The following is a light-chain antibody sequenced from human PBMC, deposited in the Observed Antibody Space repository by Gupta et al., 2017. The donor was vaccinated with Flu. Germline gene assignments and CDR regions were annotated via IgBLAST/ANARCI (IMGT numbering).Light chain of an antibody. V-gene: IGKV3-20*01. CDR1: QSVSSSY. J-gene: IGKJ4*01. Sequence: GTLSWAPGERATLSCRASQSVSSSYLAWYQQKPGQAPRLLIYGASSRATGIPDRFSGSGSGTDFTLTISRLEPEDFAGYYCQQYGSAPLTFGGGTKVEI. CDR2: GAS. CDR3: QQYGSAPLT.